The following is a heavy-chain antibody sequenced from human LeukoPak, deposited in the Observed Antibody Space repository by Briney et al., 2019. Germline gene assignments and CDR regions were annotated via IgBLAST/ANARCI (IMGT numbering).Heavy chain of an antibody. CDR2: ISKSANSGTTI. CDR3: ASLWELTSA. V-gene: IGHV3-48*03. CDR1: GFIFSSYE. Sequence: QPGGSLRLSCAASGFIFSSYEVDWVRQAPGKGLEWVAYISKSANSGTTIYYADSVKGRFTISRDNARNSVYLQMNSLRDEDTAVYYCASLWELTSAWGQGTLVTVSS. J-gene: IGHJ5*02. D-gene: IGHD1-26*01.